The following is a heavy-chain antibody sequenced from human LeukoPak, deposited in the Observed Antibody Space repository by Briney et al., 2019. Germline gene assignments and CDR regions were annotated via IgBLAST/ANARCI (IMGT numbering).Heavy chain of an antibody. V-gene: IGHV1-2*04. Sequence: ASVKVSCKASGYTFTGYYMHWVRQAPGQGLEWMGWINPNSGGTNYAQKFQGWVTMTRDTSISTAYMELSRLRADDTAVYYCARDLFIAVAGTRDYYYYYGMDVWGQGTTVTVSS. CDR1: GYTFTGYY. CDR2: INPNSGGT. D-gene: IGHD6-19*01. CDR3: ARDLFIAVAGTRDYYYYYGMDV. J-gene: IGHJ6*02.